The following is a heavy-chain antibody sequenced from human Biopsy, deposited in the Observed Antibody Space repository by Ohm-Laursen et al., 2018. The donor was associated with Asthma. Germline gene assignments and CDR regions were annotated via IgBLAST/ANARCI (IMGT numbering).Heavy chain of an antibody. CDR2: ISSHGAST. CDR1: GFTVSRDH. D-gene: IGHD1-26*01. J-gene: IGHJ4*02. CDR3: AKGGTYTTDRYAY. Sequence: SLRLSCSASGFTVSRDHMIWVRQAPGKGLEWVSSISSHGASTYYADSVKRRFTISRDNSKNTLYLQMSSLRADDTAVYYCAKGGTYTTDRYAYWGEGSLVTVSS. V-gene: IGHV3-23*01.